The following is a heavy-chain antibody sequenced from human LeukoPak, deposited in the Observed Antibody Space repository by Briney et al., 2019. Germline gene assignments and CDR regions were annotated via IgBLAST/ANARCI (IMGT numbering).Heavy chain of an antibody. CDR2: ISAYNGNT. J-gene: IGHJ4*02. D-gene: IGHD3-3*01. CDR3: AREKGYYDFWSDPYYFDY. Sequence: ASVKVSCKASGYTFTSYGSSWVRQAPGQGLEWMGWISAYNGNTNYAQKLQGRVTMTTDTSTSTAYMELRSLRSDDTAVYYCAREKGYYDFWSDPYYFDYWGQGTLVTVSS. CDR1: GYTFTSYG. V-gene: IGHV1-18*01.